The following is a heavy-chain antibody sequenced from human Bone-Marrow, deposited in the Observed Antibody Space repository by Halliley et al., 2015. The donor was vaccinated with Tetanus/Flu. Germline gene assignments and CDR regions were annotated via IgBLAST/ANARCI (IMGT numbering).Heavy chain of an antibody. CDR3: ARGAPLRGLGVYYLDY. CDR2: IFFDGPT. D-gene: IGHD5-12*01. V-gene: IGHV4-4*02. Sequence: GEIFFDGPTKYTPPLKSRLTLSVDKSKNQLSLKLASLPAADTAVYYCARGAPLRGLGVYYLDYWGPGLLVTVSA. J-gene: IGHJ4*02.